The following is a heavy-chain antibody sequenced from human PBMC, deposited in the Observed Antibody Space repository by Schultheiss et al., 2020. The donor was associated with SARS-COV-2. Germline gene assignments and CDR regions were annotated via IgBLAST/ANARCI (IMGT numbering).Heavy chain of an antibody. CDR1: GFTFSSYA. J-gene: IGHJ4*02. Sequence: GGSLRLSCAASGFTFSSYAMSWVRQAPGKGLEWVSAISGSGGSTYYADSVKGRFTISRDNAKNSLYLQMNSLRAEDTAVYYCARDSVGIYSLDYWGQGTLVTVSS. CDR3: ARDSVGIYSLDY. V-gene: IGHV3-23*01. D-gene: IGHD4-11*01. CDR2: ISGSGGST.